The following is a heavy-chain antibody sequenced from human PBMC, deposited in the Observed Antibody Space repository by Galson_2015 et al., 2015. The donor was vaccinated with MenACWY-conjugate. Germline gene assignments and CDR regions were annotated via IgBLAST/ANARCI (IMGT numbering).Heavy chain of an antibody. D-gene: IGHD3-10*01. V-gene: IGHV3-11*06. J-gene: IGHJ4*02. CDR3: VRSDHGDFAFFRH. CDR1: GFSFSDFY. CDR2: ISSSGSYT. Sequence: SLRLSCAASGFSFSDFYMTWLRQAPGKGLEWIAYISSSGSYTKYGDSIKGRFSISRDNINNSLFLQIDSLTTEDTAVYYCVRSDHGDFAFFRHWGQGRLVTVSS.